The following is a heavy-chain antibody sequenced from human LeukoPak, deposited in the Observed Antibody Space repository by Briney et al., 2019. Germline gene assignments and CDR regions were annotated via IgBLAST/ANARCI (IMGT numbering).Heavy chain of an antibody. V-gene: IGHV3-7*03. CDR2: IKEDGTET. Sequence: GGSLRLSCAASGFMFSSNWMSWVRLAPGKGLEWVANIKEDGTETYYVDSVKGRFTISRDNAKNSLYLQMNSLRVEDTAVYYCAKEGLSLRTYWGQGTLVTVSS. J-gene: IGHJ4*02. D-gene: IGHD5/OR15-5a*01. CDR1: GFMFSSNW. CDR3: AKEGLSLRTY.